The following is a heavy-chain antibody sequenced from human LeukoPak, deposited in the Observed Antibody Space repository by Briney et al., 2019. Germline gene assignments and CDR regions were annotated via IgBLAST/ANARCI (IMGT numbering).Heavy chain of an antibody. CDR1: GYTFTSYA. CDR3: ARDQVSAAADYFDH. V-gene: IGHV1-69*04. CDR2: IIPSLGIA. D-gene: IGHD6-13*01. Sequence: SVKVSCKASGYTFTSYAISWVRQAPGQGLEWMGRIIPSLGIANYAQKFQGRVTITADKSTSTAYMELSSLRSEDTAVYYCARDQVSAAADYFDHWGQGTLVTVSS. J-gene: IGHJ4*02.